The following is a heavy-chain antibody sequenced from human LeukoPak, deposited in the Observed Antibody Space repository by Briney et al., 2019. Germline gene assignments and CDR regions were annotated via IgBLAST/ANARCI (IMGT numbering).Heavy chain of an antibody. V-gene: IGHV3-23*01. CDR1: GFTFSSYA. J-gene: IGHJ4*02. Sequence: QPGGSLRLSCAASGFTFSSYAMSWVRQAPGKGLEWVSAISGSRGSTYYADSVKGRFTISRDNSKNTLYLQMNSLRAEDTAVYYCAKDRQGLRYFDSRYYFDYWGQGTLVTVSS. D-gene: IGHD3-9*01. CDR2: ISGSRGST. CDR3: AKDRQGLRYFDSRYYFDY.